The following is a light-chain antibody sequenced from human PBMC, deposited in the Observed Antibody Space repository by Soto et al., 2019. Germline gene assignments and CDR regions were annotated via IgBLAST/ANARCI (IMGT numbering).Light chain of an antibody. J-gene: IGKJ1*01. CDR1: QSLSSD. CDR3: QQYKKWPRT. Sequence: EIVMTQSPATLSVSPGERATLSCRASQSLSSDLAWYQQKVGQAPRLLIYGASTRATGIPARYSGSGSGTEFNFTISSLQSEDFAVYYCQQYKKWPRTFGQGTKV. CDR2: GAS. V-gene: IGKV3-15*01.